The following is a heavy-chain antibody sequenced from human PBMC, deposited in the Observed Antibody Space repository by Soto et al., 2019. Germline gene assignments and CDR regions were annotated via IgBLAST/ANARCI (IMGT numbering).Heavy chain of an antibody. CDR3: ARDADYGDYADWYFDL. CDR2: IYYSGST. V-gene: IGHV4-31*03. J-gene: IGHJ2*01. D-gene: IGHD4-17*01. CDR1: GGSISSGGYY. Sequence: QVQLQESGPGLVKPSQTLSLTCTVSGGSISSGGYYWSWIRQHPGKGLEWIGYIYYSGSTYYNPSLKRRVTISVDTSKNQFSLKLSSVTAADTAVYYCARDADYGDYADWYFDLWGRGTLVTVSS.